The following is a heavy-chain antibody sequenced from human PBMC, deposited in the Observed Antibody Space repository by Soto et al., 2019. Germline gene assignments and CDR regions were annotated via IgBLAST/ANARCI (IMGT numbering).Heavy chain of an antibody. D-gene: IGHD3-22*01. CDR3: ARGHSSGYYPYYYYGMDV. CDR1: GGSFSGYY. CDR2: INHSGST. J-gene: IGHJ6*02. V-gene: IGHV4-34*01. Sequence: SETLSLTCAVYGGSFSGYYWSWIRQPTGKGLEWIGEINHSGSTNYNPSLKSRVTISVDTSKNQFSLKLSSVTAADTAVYYCARGHSSGYYPYYYYGMDVWGQGTTVTVSS.